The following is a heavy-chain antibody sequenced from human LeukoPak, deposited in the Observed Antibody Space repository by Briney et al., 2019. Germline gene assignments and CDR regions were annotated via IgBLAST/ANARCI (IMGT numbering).Heavy chain of an antibody. D-gene: IGHD5-24*01. J-gene: IGHJ4*02. CDR1: GGSISSYY. V-gene: IGHV4-34*01. Sequence: SETLSLTCTVSGGSISSYYWSWIRQPPGKGLEWIGEINHSGSTNYSPSLKSRVTISVDTSKNQFSLKLSSVTAADTAVYYCARGPSRDGYSFRRVRPYFDYWGQGTLVTVSS. CDR2: INHSGST. CDR3: ARGPSRDGYSFRRVRPYFDY.